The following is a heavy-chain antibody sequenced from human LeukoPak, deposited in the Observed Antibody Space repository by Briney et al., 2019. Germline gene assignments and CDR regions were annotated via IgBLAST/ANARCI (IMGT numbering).Heavy chain of an antibody. CDR2: IGTAGDT. CDR1: GFTFSSYD. V-gene: IGHV3-13*01. CDR3: ARATYYYDSSGYYHFDY. Sequence: GGSLRLSCAASGFTFSSYDMHWVCQATGKGLEWVSAIGTAGDTYYPGSVKGRFTISRENAKNSLYLQMNSLRAGHTAVYYCARATYYYDSSGYYHFDYWGQGTLVTVPS. D-gene: IGHD3-22*01. J-gene: IGHJ4*02.